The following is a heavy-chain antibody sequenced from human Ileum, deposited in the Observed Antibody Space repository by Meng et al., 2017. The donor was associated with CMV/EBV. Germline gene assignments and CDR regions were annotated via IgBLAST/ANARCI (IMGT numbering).Heavy chain of an antibody. J-gene: IGHJ5*02. CDR1: GFTFSSYA. CDR2: IYYSGST. V-gene: IGHV4-59*01. Sequence: SCAASGFTFSSYAMSWVRQAPGKGLEWIGYIYYSGSTNYNPSLKSRVTISVDTSKNQFSLKLSSVTAADTAVYYCARGVVYNWFDPWGQGTLVTVSS. CDR3: ARGVVYNWFDP. D-gene: IGHD2-21*01.